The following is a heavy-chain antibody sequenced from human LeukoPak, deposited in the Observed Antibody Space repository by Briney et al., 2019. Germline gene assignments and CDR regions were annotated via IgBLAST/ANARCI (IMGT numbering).Heavy chain of an antibody. CDR2: ISYDGSNK. J-gene: IGHJ4*02. CDR1: GFTFSSYA. D-gene: IGHD6-13*01. CDR3: TTVFQLVSVSDY. Sequence: GGSLRLSCAASGFTFSSYAMHWVRQAPGKGLEWVAVISYDGSNKYYADSVKGRFTISRDNSKNTLYLQMNSLKTEDTAVYYCTTVFQLVSVSDYWGQGTLVTVSS. V-gene: IGHV3-30*04.